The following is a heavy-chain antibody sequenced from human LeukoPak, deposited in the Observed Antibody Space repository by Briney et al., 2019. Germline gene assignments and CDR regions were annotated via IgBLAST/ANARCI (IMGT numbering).Heavy chain of an antibody. J-gene: IGHJ4*02. CDR3: AKGGMGVAAPLLDH. CDR1: GYTFSGYY. CDR2: INPKNSGT. V-gene: IGHV1-2*02. Sequence: GAPVTLSCKSSGYTFSGYYMHWLRQAPGQGLEWMGWINPKNSGTIYAQTFQGRVTMTGDTSISTAYMDLSRLTSDDTAVYYCAKGGMGVAAPLLDHWGQGALVTVSS. D-gene: IGHD2-15*01.